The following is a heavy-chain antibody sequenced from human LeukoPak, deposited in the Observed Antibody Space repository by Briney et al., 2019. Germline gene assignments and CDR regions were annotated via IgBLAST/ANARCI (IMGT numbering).Heavy chain of an antibody. D-gene: IGHD2-15*01. J-gene: IGHJ6*02. V-gene: IGHV3-21*01. Sequence: PGGSLRLSCAASGFTFSSYSMNWVRQAPGKGLEWVSSIGSSSSYIYYADSVKGRFTISRDNAKNSLYLQMNSLRAEDTAVYYCARGGTPLDYGMDVWGQGTTVTVSS. CDR2: IGSSSSYI. CDR1: GFTFSSYS. CDR3: ARGGTPLDYGMDV.